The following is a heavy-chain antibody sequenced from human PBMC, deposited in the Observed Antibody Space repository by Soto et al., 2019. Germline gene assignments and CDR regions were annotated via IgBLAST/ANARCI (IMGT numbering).Heavy chain of an antibody. D-gene: IGHD5-18*01. CDR2: INSDGSST. V-gene: IGHV3-74*01. Sequence: GGSLRVSCAASGFTFSSYWMHWVRQAPGKGLVWVSRINSDGSSTSYADSVKGRFTISRDNAKNTLYLQMNSLRAEDTAVYYCASQLWDQKIDYWGQGTLVTVSS. J-gene: IGHJ4*02. CDR1: GFTFSSYW. CDR3: ASQLWDQKIDY.